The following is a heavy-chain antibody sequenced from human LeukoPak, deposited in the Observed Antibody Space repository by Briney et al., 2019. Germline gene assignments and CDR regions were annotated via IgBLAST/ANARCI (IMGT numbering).Heavy chain of an antibody. V-gene: IGHV3-11*01. CDR2: ISSSGSTI. Sequence: PGGSLRLSCAASGFTFSDYYMSWIRQAPGKGLEWVSYISSSGSTIYYADSVKGRFTISRDNAKNSLYLQMNSLRAEDTAVYYCAKDRRGYSGYDYSLVEMATIGDYWGQGTLVTVSS. CDR3: AKDRRGYSGYDYSLVEMATIGDY. J-gene: IGHJ4*02. CDR1: GFTFSDYY. D-gene: IGHD5-12*01.